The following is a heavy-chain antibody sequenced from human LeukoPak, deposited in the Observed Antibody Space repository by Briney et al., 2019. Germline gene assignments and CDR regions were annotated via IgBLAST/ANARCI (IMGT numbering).Heavy chain of an antibody. CDR3: ARGPLVAGTGAAFDI. CDR1: GFTFSSYS. D-gene: IGHD6-19*01. V-gene: IGHV3-21*01. J-gene: IGHJ3*02. CDR2: ISSSSSYI. Sequence: GGSLRLSCAASGFTFSSYSMNWVRQAPGKGLEWVSSISSSSSYIYYADSVKGRFTISRDNAKNSLYLQMNSLRAEDTAVYYCARGPLVAGTGAAFDIWGQGTMVTVSP.